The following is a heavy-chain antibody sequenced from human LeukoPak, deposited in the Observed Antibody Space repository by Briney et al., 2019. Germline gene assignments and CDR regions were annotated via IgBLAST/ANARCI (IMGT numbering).Heavy chain of an antibody. CDR2: ISSSSSTI. Sequence: GGSLRLSCAASGFTFSSYSMNWVRQAPGKGLEWVSYISSSSSTIYYADSVKGRFTISRDNAKNSLYLQMNSLRAEDTAVYYCARKRILSDNWFDPWGQGTLVTVSS. J-gene: IGHJ5*02. CDR3: ARKRILSDNWFDP. CDR1: GFTFSSYS. D-gene: IGHD3-9*01. V-gene: IGHV3-48*04.